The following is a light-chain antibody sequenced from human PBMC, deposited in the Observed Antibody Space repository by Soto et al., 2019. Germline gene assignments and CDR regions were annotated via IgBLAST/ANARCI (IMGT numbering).Light chain of an antibody. CDR2: DVT. V-gene: IGLV2-11*01. Sequence: QSVLTQPRSVSGSPGQSVSISCTGTISDVAGYNYVSWYQHHPGKAPKLLISDVTKRPSLVPDRFSGSKSGNTASLTISELQDEDEADYYCSSYAGNNNLVFGGGTKLTVL. CDR3: SSYAGNNNLV. CDR1: ISDVAGYNY. J-gene: IGLJ2*01.